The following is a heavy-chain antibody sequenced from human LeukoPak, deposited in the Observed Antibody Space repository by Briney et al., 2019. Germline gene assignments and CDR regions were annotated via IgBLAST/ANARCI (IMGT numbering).Heavy chain of an antibody. D-gene: IGHD1-14*01. V-gene: IGHV3-74*01. J-gene: IGHJ6*03. Sequence: PGGSLRLSCATSAFTFSGYWMHWVRQAPGKGLVWVSHVNNDGSNATYADSVKGRFTISRDNSKNTLYLQMNSLRAEGTAGYYCAKPKESYYYYSYMDVWGKGTTVTVSS. CDR3: AKPKESYYYYSYMDV. CDR1: AFTFSGYW. CDR2: VNNDGSNA.